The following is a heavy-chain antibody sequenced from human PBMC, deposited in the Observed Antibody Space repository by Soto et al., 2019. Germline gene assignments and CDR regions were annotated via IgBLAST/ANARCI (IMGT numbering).Heavy chain of an antibody. J-gene: IGHJ4*02. CDR3: AKDYYCSSTSCYVFDY. D-gene: IGHD2-2*01. Sequence: GGSLRLSCAASGFTFSSYAMSWVRQAPGKGLEWVSAISGSGGSKYYADSVKGRFTISRDNSKNTLYLQMNSLRAEDTAVYYCAKDYYCSSTSCYVFDYWGQGTLVTVSS. CDR1: GFTFSSYA. CDR2: ISGSGGSK. V-gene: IGHV3-23*01.